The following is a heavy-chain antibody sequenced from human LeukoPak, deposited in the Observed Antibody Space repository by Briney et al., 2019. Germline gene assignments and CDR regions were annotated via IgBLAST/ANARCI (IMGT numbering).Heavy chain of an antibody. CDR3: ARDPNSYSSSWYSNFGWFDP. Sequence: SETLSLTCTVSGASISSSGYYWGWIRQPPGKGLEWIGSFYYSGGTYYNPSLTSRVTISVDTSKNQFSLKLSSVTAADTAVYYCARDPNSYSSSWYSNFGWFDPWGQGTLVTVSS. CDR1: GASISSSGYY. D-gene: IGHD6-13*01. CDR2: FYYSGGT. V-gene: IGHV4-39*07. J-gene: IGHJ5*02.